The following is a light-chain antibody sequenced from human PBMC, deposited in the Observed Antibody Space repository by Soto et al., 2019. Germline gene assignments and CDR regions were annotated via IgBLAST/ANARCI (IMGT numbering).Light chain of an antibody. J-gene: IGKJ3*01. CDR2: GAS. V-gene: IGKV3-20*01. CDR1: QSVSSNY. Sequence: EIVLTQSPGTLSLSPGERATLSCRASQSVSSNYLAWYQQRPGQAPRLLIYGASTRAAGIPDRFSGSGSGTDFTLTINRLEPEDFAVIYCQQYGRSPIFTFGPGTTVDIK. CDR3: QQYGRSPIFT.